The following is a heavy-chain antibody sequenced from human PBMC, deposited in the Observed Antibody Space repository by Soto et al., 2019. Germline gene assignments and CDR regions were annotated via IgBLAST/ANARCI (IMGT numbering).Heavy chain of an antibody. Sequence: QVQLVQSGAEVKKPGSSVKVCCKASGGTFSIYAIRWVRQAPGQGLEWMGGMLPICATANNAQKFQGRVTITADESTSTAYMELSSLRSEDTAVCYCARDLWWAAAGLGYWGQGTLVTVSS. CDR2: MLPICATA. CDR3: ARDLWWAAAGLGY. V-gene: IGHV1-69*01. CDR1: GGTFSIYA. D-gene: IGHD6-13*01. J-gene: IGHJ4*02.